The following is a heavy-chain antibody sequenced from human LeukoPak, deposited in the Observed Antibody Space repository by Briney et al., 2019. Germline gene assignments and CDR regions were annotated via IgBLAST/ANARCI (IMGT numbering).Heavy chain of an antibody. Sequence: PSETLSLTCAVYGGSFSGYYWSWIRQPPGKGLEWIGEINHSGSTYYNPSLKSRVTISVDTSKNQFSLKLSSVTAADTAVYYCARRRIFGVVIIDGFDYWGQGTLVTVSS. CDR3: ARRRIFGVVIIDGFDY. CDR2: INHSGST. CDR1: GGSFSGYY. V-gene: IGHV4-34*01. J-gene: IGHJ4*02. D-gene: IGHD3-3*01.